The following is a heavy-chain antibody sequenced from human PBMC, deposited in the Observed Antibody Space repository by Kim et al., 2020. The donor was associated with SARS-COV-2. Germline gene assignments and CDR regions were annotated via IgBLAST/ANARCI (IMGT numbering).Heavy chain of an antibody. V-gene: IGHV5-10-1*01. D-gene: IGHD1-26*01. Sequence: NPSFQGNVTISDDKSISTAYLQWSSLKASDTAMYYCARRPLAYSGVEFDYWGQGTLVTVSS. CDR3: ARRPLAYSGVEFDY. J-gene: IGHJ4*02.